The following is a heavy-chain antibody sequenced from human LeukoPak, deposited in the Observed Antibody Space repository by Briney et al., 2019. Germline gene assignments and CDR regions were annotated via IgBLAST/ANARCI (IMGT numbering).Heavy chain of an antibody. CDR2: IFPADSNT. V-gene: IGHV5-51*01. CDR3: ARLSGGSP. J-gene: IGHJ5*02. CDR1: GYSFTSSW. D-gene: IGHD3-3*01. Sequence: GESLKISCQAAGYSFTSSWIGWVRQMPGKGLEWMGTIFPADSNTRYSPPFGGQVTISVDKSINTAYLQWTSLEASDTAMYYCARLSGGSPWGQGTLVIVSS.